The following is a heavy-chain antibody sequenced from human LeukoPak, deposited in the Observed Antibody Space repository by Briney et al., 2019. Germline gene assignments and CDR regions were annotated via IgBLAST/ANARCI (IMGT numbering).Heavy chain of an antibody. J-gene: IGHJ5*02. Sequence: PSETLSLTCTVSGGSISSGGYYWSWIRQHPGKGLEWIGYIYYSGSTYYNPSLKSRVTISVDTSKNQFSLKLSSVTAADTAVYYCARAESSGYPNWFDPWGQGTLVTVSS. V-gene: IGHV4-31*03. CDR2: IYYSGST. CDR3: ARAESSGYPNWFDP. D-gene: IGHD3-22*01. CDR1: GGSISSGGYY.